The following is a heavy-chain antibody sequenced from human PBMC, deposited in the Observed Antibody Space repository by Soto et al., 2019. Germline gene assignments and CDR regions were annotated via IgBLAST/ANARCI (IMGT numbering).Heavy chain of an antibody. CDR2: IWYDGSNK. Sequence: GGSLRLSCAASGFTFSSYGMHWVRQAPGKGLEWVAVIWYDGSNKYYADSVKGRFTISRDNSKNTLYLQMNSLRAEDTAVYYCARDRQGYCISTSCYAGGYWGQGTLVTVS. CDR3: ARDRQGYCISTSCYAGGY. D-gene: IGHD2-2*01. CDR1: GFTFSSYG. V-gene: IGHV3-33*01. J-gene: IGHJ4*02.